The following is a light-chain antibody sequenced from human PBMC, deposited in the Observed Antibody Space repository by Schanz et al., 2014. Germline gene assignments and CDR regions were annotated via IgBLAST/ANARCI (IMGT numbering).Light chain of an antibody. CDR3: CSYAGYWV. Sequence: QSALTQPASVSGSPGQSITLSCTGTSSDVGGTNYVSWYQQHPGKVPKLMIYDVSNRPSGVSNRFSGSKSGNTASLTISGLQAEDEADYYCCSYAGYWVFGGGTKLTVL. CDR1: SSDVGGTNY. J-gene: IGLJ3*02. V-gene: IGLV2-14*01. CDR2: DVS.